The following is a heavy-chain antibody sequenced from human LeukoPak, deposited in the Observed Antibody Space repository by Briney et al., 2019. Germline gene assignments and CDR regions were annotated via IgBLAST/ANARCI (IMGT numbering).Heavy chain of an antibody. Sequence: SETLSLTCTVSGGSISSYYRSWIRQPPGKGLEWIGYIYYSGSTNYNPSLKSRVTISVDTSKNQFSLKLSSVTAADTAVYYCARQAGYSSSWFNYFDYWGQRTLVTVSS. CDR1: GGSISSYY. J-gene: IGHJ4*02. D-gene: IGHD6-13*01. V-gene: IGHV4-59*08. CDR3: ARQAGYSSSWFNYFDY. CDR2: IYYSGST.